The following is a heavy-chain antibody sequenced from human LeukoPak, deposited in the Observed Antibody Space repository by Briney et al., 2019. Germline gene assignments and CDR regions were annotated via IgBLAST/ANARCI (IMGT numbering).Heavy chain of an antibody. J-gene: IGHJ4*02. V-gene: IGHV3-23*01. Sequence: GGSLRLSCAASGFTFSSYAMSWVRQAPGQGLEGVSAISGSGGSTYYADSVKGRFTISRDNSKNTLYLQMNSLRAEDTAVYYCAKGHSSSWNGDLFFLYWGQGTQDTVSS. CDR1: GFTFSSYA. CDR3: AKGHSSSWNGDLFFLY. CDR2: ISGSGGST. D-gene: IGHD6-13*01.